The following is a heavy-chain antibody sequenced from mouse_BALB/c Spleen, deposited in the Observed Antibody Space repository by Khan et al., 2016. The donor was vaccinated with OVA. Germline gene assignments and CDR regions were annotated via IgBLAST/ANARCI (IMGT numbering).Heavy chain of an antibody. J-gene: IGHJ4*01. Sequence: QIQLVQSGAELARPGASVKMSCKASGYTFTSHTMHWVKQRPGQGLEWIGYINPRSGYTNYNQKFNDKATLTADKSSSTAYMQLSSLTSEDSAVYYCARRTTEYAMDYWGQGTSVIVSS. V-gene: IGHV1-4*01. CDR2: INPRSGYT. CDR3: ARRTTEYAMDY. CDR1: GYTFTSHT. D-gene: IGHD2-14*01.